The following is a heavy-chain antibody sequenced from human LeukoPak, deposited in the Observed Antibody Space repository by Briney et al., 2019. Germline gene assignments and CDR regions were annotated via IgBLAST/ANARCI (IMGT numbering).Heavy chain of an antibody. V-gene: IGHV4-61*01. Sequence: SETLSLTCTVSGGSVSNGSHYWSWIRQPPGKGLEWIGYIYYSGSTNYTPSLKSRVTISVDTSKNQFSLKLSSVTAADTAVYYCARDRYYYDSGSYFYFDLWGRGTLVTVSS. CDR3: ARDRYYYDSGSYFYFDL. CDR1: GGSVSNGSHY. CDR2: IYYSGST. J-gene: IGHJ2*01. D-gene: IGHD3-22*01.